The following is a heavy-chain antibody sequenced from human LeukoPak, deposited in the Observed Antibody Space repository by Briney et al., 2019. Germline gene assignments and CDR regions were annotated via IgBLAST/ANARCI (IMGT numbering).Heavy chain of an antibody. V-gene: IGHV3-21*01. Sequence: GGSLRLSCAASGFTFSSYSMNWVRQAPGKGLEWVSSISSSSSYIYYADSVKGRFTISRDNAKNSLYLQMNSPRAEDTAVYYCARELRTTVSTMDVWGQGTTVTVSS. D-gene: IGHD4-17*01. CDR1: GFTFSSYS. CDR3: ARELRTTVSTMDV. CDR2: ISSSSSYI. J-gene: IGHJ6*02.